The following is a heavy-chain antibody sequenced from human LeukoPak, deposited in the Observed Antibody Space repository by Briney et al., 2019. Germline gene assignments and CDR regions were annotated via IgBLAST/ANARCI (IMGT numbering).Heavy chain of an antibody. Sequence: PGGSLRLSCVASGFTFDDYAMHWVRQAPGKGLEWVCLTNWDGTNTLCAVSVKGRFTISRDNNKSSLFLQMNSLKPEDTALYYCAKGDSGHDSIFHPPGAFDSWGQGTLVTVSS. D-gene: IGHD3-22*01. CDR1: GFTFDDYA. CDR2: TNWDGTNT. V-gene: IGHV3-43D*03. CDR3: AKGDSGHDSIFHPPGAFDS. J-gene: IGHJ4*02.